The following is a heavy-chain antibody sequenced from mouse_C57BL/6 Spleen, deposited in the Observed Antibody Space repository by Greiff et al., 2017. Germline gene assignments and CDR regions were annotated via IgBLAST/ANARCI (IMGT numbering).Heavy chain of an antibody. V-gene: IGHV1-15*01. CDR2: IDPETGGT. Sequence: VKLQESGAELVRPGASVTLSCKASGYTFTDYEMHWVKQTPVHGLEWIGAIDPETGGTAYNQKFKGKAILTADKSSSTAYMELRSLTTEDSAVYYCTRGDYGSSHGYFDVWGTGTTVTVSS. CDR3: TRGDYGSSHGYFDV. D-gene: IGHD1-1*01. J-gene: IGHJ1*03. CDR1: GYTFTDYE.